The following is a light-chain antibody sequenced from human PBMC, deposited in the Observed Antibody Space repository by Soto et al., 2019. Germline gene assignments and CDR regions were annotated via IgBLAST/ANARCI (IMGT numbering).Light chain of an antibody. J-gene: IGKJ1*01. V-gene: IGKV3-20*01. Sequence: SPGEXXTXXXXXSQXVXXXXLAWYQQKPGQAPRLLIYGASNRATGIPDRFSGSGSGTDFTLTISRLEPEDFAVYYCQQYGGSRWTFGQGTRVDI. CDR3: QQYGGSRWT. CDR2: GAS. CDR1: QXVXXXX.